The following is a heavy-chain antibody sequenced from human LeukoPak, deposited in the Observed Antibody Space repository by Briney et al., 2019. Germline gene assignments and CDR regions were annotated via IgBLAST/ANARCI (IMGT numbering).Heavy chain of an antibody. Sequence: GGSLKLSCAASGFTFSSNSMTWVRQTPGKGLEWVSGISGSGDSTFYADSVKGRFTISRDNSRNTLYLQMSSLRPEDTAVYYCTKWSGFGDDWGQGTLVTVSS. CDR1: GFTFSSNS. J-gene: IGHJ4*02. CDR3: TKWSGFGDD. D-gene: IGHD3-10*01. CDR2: ISGSGDST. V-gene: IGHV3-23*01.